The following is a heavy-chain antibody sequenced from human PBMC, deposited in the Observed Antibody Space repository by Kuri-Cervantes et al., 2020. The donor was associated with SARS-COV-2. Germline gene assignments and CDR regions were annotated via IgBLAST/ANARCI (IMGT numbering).Heavy chain of an antibody. V-gene: IGHV3-33*08. CDR1: GFTFSSYG. CDR3: ARGWDYYGSGPTYDAFDI. CDR2: IWYDGSNK. D-gene: IGHD3-10*01. Sequence: GESLKISCAASGFTFSSYGMHWVRQAPGKGLEWVAVIWYDGSNKYYADSVKGRFTISRDNSKNTLYLQMNSLRAEDTAVYYCARGWDYYGSGPTYDAFDIWGQGTMVTVSS. J-gene: IGHJ3*02.